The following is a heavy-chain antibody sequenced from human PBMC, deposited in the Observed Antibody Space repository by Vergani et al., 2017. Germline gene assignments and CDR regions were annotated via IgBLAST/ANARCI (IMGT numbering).Heavy chain of an antibody. D-gene: IGHD3-9*01. Sequence: QLHLQESGPGLVKPSETLSLTCTVSGSSITSSSYYWGWIRQPPGKGLEWIGNIYHSGGAYYNPSLKGRVTISVDTSKNQFSLELTSVTAADTAIYFCARTESFILRYFHWALWGQGTLVTVSS. CDR3: ARTESFILRYFHWAL. CDR1: GSSITSSSYY. CDR2: IYHSGGA. J-gene: IGHJ4*02. V-gene: IGHV4-39*01.